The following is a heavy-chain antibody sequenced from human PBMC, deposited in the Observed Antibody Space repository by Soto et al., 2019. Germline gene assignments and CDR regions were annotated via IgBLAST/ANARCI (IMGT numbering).Heavy chain of an antibody. V-gene: IGHV3-7*01. D-gene: IGHD2-15*01. CDR1: GFTFSSFW. J-gene: IGHJ4*02. Sequence: EVQLVESGGGLVQPGGSLRLSCAASGFTFSSFWMSWVRQVPGKGLEWVGNIKPDGSEQWYLASVKGRFSISRDNAKNSLYLQMNSLRAEDTAVYYCGGGLVVHGAVLDHWGQGTLVTVSS. CDR3: GGGLVVHGAVLDH. CDR2: IKPDGSEQ.